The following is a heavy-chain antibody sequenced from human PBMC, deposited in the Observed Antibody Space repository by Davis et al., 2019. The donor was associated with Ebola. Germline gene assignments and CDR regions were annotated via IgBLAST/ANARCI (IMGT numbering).Heavy chain of an antibody. J-gene: IGHJ6*02. V-gene: IGHV1-3*01. CDR1: GYTFTSYA. CDR2: INAGNGNT. D-gene: IGHD5-18*01. CDR3: ARGIQLWFQGMDV. Sequence: AASVKVSCKASGYTFTSYAMHWVRQAPGQRLEWMGWINAGNGNTKYSQKFQGRVTITGDTSASTAYMELSSLRSEDTAVYYCARGIQLWFQGMDVWGQGTTVTVSS.